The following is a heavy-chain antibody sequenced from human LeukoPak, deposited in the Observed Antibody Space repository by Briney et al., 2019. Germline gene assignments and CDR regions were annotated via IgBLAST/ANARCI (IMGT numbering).Heavy chain of an antibody. CDR3: ARSSGYYYHLDY. CDR1: GGSISSYY. CDR2: IYYSGST. D-gene: IGHD3-22*01. V-gene: IGHV4-59*01. J-gene: IGHJ4*02. Sequence: SETLSLTCTVSGGSISSYYWSWIRQPPGKGLEWIGYIYYSGSTNYNPSLKSRVTISVDTSKNQFSLKLSSVTAAYTAVYYCARSSGYYYHLDYWGQGTLVTVSS.